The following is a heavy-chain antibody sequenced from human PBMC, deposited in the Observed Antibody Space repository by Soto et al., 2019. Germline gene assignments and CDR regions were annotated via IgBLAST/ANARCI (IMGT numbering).Heavy chain of an antibody. V-gene: IGHV3-53*01. D-gene: IGHD1-1*01. CDR3: AKGNLEGLDF. J-gene: IGHJ4*02. CDR2: IYSGGDI. CDR1: GFTVNSNY. Sequence: ELQVVESGGGLIHPGGSLRLSCGASGFTVNSNYMSWVRQAPGKGLECVSVIYSGGDIYYADSVKGRFTISRDDSKNTVYLQMNSLRADDAAIYYCAKGNLEGLDFWGQGTLVSVSS.